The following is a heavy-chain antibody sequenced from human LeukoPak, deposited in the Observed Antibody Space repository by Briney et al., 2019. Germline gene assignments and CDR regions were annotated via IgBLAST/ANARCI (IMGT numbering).Heavy chain of an antibody. CDR1: GFTFSSYS. CDR3: ARDAPVVAATYYYYYYGMDV. J-gene: IGHJ6*02. D-gene: IGHD2-15*01. Sequence: PGGSLRLSCAASGFTFSSYSMNWVRQAPGKGLEWVSSISSSSSYIYYADSVKGRFTISRDNAKNSLYLQMSSLRAEDTAVYYCARDAPVVAATYYYYYYGMDVWGQGTTVTVSS. V-gene: IGHV3-21*01. CDR2: ISSSSSYI.